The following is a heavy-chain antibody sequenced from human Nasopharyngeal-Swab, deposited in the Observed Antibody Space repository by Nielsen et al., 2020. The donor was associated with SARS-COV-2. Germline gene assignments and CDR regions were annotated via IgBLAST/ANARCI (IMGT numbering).Heavy chain of an antibody. V-gene: IGHV3-9*01. Sequence: SLKISCAASGFTFDDYAMHWVRQAPGKGLEWVSGISWNSGSIGYADSVKGRFTISRDNAKNSLYLQMNSLGAEDTALYYCAKAYCSSTSCYHYFDYWGQGTLVTVSS. CDR1: GFTFDDYA. D-gene: IGHD2-2*01. CDR3: AKAYCSSTSCYHYFDY. J-gene: IGHJ4*02. CDR2: ISWNSGSI.